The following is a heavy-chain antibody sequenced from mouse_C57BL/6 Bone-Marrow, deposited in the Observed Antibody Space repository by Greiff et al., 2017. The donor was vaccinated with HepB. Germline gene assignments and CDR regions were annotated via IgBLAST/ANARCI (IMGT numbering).Heavy chain of an antibody. Sequence: EVQLQQSGAELVRPGASVKLSCTASGFNIKDDYMHWVKQRPEQGLEWIGWIDPENGDTEYASKFQGKATITADPSSNTAYLQLSSLTSEDTAVYYCTTKFITTVVPYFDYWGQGTTLTVSS. CDR2: IDPENGDT. CDR1: GFNIKDDY. J-gene: IGHJ2*01. V-gene: IGHV14-4*01. D-gene: IGHD1-1*01. CDR3: TTKFITTVVPYFDY.